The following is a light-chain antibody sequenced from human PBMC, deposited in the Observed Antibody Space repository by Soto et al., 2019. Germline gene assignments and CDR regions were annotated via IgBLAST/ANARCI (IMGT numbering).Light chain of an antibody. CDR2: DNN. CDR1: SSNIGAGYD. V-gene: IGLV1-40*01. Sequence: QSVLTQPPSVSGAPGQRVTISCTGSSSNIGAGYDVHWYQQLPGTAPKLLIYDNNNRPSGVPGRFSGSKSGTSASLAITGLQAADEADYYCQSYDRSLSLVFGGGTKLTVL. J-gene: IGLJ2*01. CDR3: QSYDRSLSLV.